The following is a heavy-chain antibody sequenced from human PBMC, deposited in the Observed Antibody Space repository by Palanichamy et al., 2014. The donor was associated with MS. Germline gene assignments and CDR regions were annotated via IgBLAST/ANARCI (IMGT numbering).Heavy chain of an antibody. CDR2: ISNGGTSI. V-gene: IGHV3-11*04. CDR1: GFTFTDYY. CDR3: AGGIGSGSPQSYFFDY. Sequence: QVQLVESGGGLVKPGGSLRLSCAASGFTFTDYYMAWIRQAPGKGLEWVSYISNGGTSIYSADSVKDRFSISRDNARNSLHLQMNSLRAEDTAVYYCAGGIGSGSPQSYFFDYWGQGTLVTVSS. D-gene: IGHD1-26*01. J-gene: IGHJ4*02.